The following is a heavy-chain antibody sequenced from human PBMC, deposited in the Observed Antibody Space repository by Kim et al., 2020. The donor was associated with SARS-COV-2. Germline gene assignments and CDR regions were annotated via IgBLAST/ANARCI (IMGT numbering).Heavy chain of an antibody. J-gene: IGHJ5*02. Sequence: GGSLRLSCAAYGFTFSSYEMNWVLQAPGKGQEWISYISSRGMTISYADSVKGRFTISRDNAKNSLYLQMNSLRVEDMGVYYCATDGPAHLRFDPWGQGTLVTVSS. V-gene: IGHV3-48*03. CDR2: ISSRGMTI. CDR1: GFTFSSYE. CDR3: ATDGPAHLRFDP.